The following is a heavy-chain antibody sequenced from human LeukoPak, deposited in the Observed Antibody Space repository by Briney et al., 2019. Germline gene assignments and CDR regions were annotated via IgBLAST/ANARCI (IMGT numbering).Heavy chain of an antibody. V-gene: IGHV4-34*01. CDR2: INHSGST. CDR1: GGSFSGYY. D-gene: IGHD3-10*01. J-gene: IGHJ6*04. Sequence: SETLSLTCAVYGGSFSGYYWSWIRQPPGKGLEWIGEINHSGSTNYNPSLKSRVTISVDTSKNQFSLKLSSVTAADTAAYYCARGQGRVTMVRGVYYYGMDVWGKGTTVTVSS. CDR3: ARGQGRVTMVRGVYYYGMDV.